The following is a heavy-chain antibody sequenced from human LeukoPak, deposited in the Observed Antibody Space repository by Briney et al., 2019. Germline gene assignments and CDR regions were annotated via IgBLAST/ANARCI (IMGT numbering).Heavy chain of an antibody. D-gene: IGHD3-10*01. J-gene: IGHJ6*04. CDR3: ATGSSSPYYYYGMDV. Sequence: GGSLRLSCAASGFTFSSYGMHWVRQAPGKGLEWEAVISYDGSNKYYADSVKGRFTISRDNSKNTLYLQMNSLRAEDTAVYYCATGSSSPYYYYGMDVWGKGTTVTVSS. CDR2: ISYDGSNK. V-gene: IGHV3-30*03. CDR1: GFTFSSYG.